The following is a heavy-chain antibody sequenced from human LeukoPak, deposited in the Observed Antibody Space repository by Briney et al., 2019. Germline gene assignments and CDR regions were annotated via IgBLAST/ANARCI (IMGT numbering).Heavy chain of an antibody. CDR3: VKESGFMVAPNSAFDI. D-gene: IGHD4/OR15-4a*01. V-gene: IGHV3-64D*06. J-gene: IGHJ3*02. CDR2: ISRNGGST. Sequence: GGSLRLSCSASGFTFNSYPVHWVRQAPGMGLEYVSGISRNGGSTYYADSVKGRFTISRDNSKNTLYLQMSSLKAEDTAVYYCVKESGFMVAPNSAFDIWGQGTMVTVSS. CDR1: GFTFNSYP.